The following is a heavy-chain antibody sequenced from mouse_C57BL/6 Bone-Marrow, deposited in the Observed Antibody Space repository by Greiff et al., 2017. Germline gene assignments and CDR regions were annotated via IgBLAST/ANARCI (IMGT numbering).Heavy chain of an antibody. CDR3: TSGYYFSFAY. CDR2: IDPETGGT. CDR1: GYTFTDYE. V-gene: IGHV1-15*01. Sequence: QVQLQQSGAELVRPGASVTLSCKASGYTFTDYEMHWVKQTPVHGLEWIGAIDPETGGTAYNQKFKGKAILTADKSSSTAYMELRSLTSKDSAVYYCTSGYYFSFAYWGQGTLVTVSA. J-gene: IGHJ3*01. D-gene: IGHD1-1*02.